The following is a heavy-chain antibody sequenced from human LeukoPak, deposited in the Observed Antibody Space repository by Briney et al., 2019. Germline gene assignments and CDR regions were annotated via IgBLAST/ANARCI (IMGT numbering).Heavy chain of an antibody. CDR1: GFTFSSYG. CDR2: IWYDGSNK. D-gene: IGHD3-9*01. Sequence: GGSLRLSCAASGFTFSSYGMHWVRQAPGKGLEWVAVIWYDGSNKYYADSVKGRFTISRDNSKNTLYVQMNSLRAEDTAVYYCAKPRTYYDILTAIDYSGQGTLVTVSS. CDR3: AKPRTYYDILTAIDY. J-gene: IGHJ4*02. V-gene: IGHV3-33*06.